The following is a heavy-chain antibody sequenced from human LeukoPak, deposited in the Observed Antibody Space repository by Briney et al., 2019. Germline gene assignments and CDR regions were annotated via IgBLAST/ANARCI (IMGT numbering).Heavy chain of an antibody. CDR3: ATWSSGWEFDY. J-gene: IGHJ4*02. D-gene: IGHD6-19*01. CDR1: GFTFSKYW. V-gene: IGHV3-7*05. CDR2: IKEDGSEK. Sequence: GGSVRLSCAASGFTFSKYWMTWDRQAPGKGLQWVAHIKEDGSEKYYVDSVKGRFTISRDNAKTSVYLQLNSLRAEDTAVYYCATWSSGWEFDYWGRGTLDPVSS.